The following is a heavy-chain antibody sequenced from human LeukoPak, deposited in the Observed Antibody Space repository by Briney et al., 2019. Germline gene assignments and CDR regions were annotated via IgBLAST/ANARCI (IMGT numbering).Heavy chain of an antibody. CDR1: GCTFTRYD. CDR3: ARGGRDYYYGMDV. Sequence: GSSVKVSCKASGCTFTRYDINWVRQAAGQGGEWMGWMNPNSGNTGYAQKFQGRVTMTRNTSISTAYMELSSLRPEDTAVYYCARGGRDYYYGMDVWGQGTTVTVSS. V-gene: IGHV1-8*01. CDR2: MNPNSGNT. J-gene: IGHJ6*02.